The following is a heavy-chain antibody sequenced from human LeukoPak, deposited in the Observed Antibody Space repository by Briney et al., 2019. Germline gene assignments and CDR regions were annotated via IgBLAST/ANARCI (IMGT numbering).Heavy chain of an antibody. Sequence: ASVKVSCKAPGYTFTNYGISWVRQAPGQGLEWMGWISGYNGNTKYAQKFQGRVTMTTDTSTTTAYIELRSLRSDDTAVYYCARSLNYYSGNYQLYDYWGQGTLVTVSS. CDR2: ISGYNGNT. D-gene: IGHD1-26*01. J-gene: IGHJ4*02. CDR1: GYTFTNYG. V-gene: IGHV1-18*01. CDR3: ARSLNYYSGNYQLYDY.